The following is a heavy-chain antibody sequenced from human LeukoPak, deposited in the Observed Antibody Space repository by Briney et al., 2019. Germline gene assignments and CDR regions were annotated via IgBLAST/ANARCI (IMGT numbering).Heavy chain of an antibody. J-gene: IGHJ4*02. Sequence: GASVKVSFKASGYTFTSYDITWVRQATGQGPGWMGWMNPNSGNTGYAQKFQGRVTMTRNTPISTDYMELSSLRSEDTAVYYCAIGRDTAAAEGSLGYWGQGTLVTVSS. CDR1: GYTFTSYD. D-gene: IGHD6-13*01. V-gene: IGHV1-8*01. CDR3: AIGRDTAAAEGSLGY. CDR2: MNPNSGNT.